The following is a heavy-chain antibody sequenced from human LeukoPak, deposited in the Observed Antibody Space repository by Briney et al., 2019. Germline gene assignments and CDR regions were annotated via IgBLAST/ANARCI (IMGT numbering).Heavy chain of an antibody. Sequence: PSETLSLTCAVYGGSFSGYYWSWIRQPPGKGLEWIGEINHSGSTNYNPSLKSRVTISVDTSKNQFSLKLSSVTAADTAVYYCARYTGTTSGGPFDIWGQGTMVTVSS. V-gene: IGHV4-34*01. J-gene: IGHJ3*02. CDR2: INHSGST. D-gene: IGHD1-14*01. CDR3: ARYTGTTSGGPFDI. CDR1: GGSFSGYY.